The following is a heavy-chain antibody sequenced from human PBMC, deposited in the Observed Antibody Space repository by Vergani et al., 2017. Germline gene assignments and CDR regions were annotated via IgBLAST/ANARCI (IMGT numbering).Heavy chain of an antibody. CDR3: ARGEGVVVPAAMVVSPGYYGMDV. CDR2: INAGNGNT. J-gene: IGHJ6*02. CDR1: GYTFTSYA. Sequence: QVQLVQSGAEVKKPGASVKVSYKASGYTFTSYAMHWVRQAPGQRLEWMGWINAGNGNTKYSQKFQGRVTITRDTSASTAYMELSRLRSDDTAVYYCARGEGVVVPAAMVVSPGYYGMDVWGQGTTVTVSS. V-gene: IGHV1-3*01. D-gene: IGHD2-2*01.